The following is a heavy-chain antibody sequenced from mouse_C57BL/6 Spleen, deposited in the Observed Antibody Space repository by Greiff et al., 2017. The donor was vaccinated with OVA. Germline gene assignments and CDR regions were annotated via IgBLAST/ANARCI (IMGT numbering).Heavy chain of an antibody. CDR3: ARLTAQATYGFAY. J-gene: IGHJ3*01. D-gene: IGHD3-2*02. CDR2: IYPRDGST. CDR1: GYTFTDHT. V-gene: IGHV1-78*01. Sequence: QVQLQQSDAELVKPGASVKISCTVSGYTFTDHTIHWMQQRPDQGLEWIGYIYPRDGSTKYNETFKGTATLTADKSSSTAYLQLTSLTSEDSAVYFCARLTAQATYGFAYWGQGTLVTVSA.